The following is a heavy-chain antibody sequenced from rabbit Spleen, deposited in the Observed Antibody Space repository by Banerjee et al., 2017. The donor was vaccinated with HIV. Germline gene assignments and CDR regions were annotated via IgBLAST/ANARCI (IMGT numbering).Heavy chain of an antibody. V-gene: IGHV1S45*01. CDR2: IELGSSGFT. J-gene: IGHJ6*01. D-gene: IGHD1-1*01. Sequence: QEQLVESGGGLVQPEGSLTLTCTASGVSFSGRSYMCWVRQAPGKGLEWIGCIELGSSGFTYFASWAKGRFTITKTSSTTVTLQMTSLTAADTATYFCARDTSSSFSSYGMDLWGPGTLVTVS. CDR1: GVSFSGRSY. CDR3: ARDTSSSFSSYGMDL.